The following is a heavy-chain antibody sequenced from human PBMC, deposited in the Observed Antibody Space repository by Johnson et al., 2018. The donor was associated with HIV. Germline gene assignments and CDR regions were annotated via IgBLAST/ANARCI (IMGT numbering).Heavy chain of an antibody. CDR1: GFTFSSYG. D-gene: IGHD3-3*01. V-gene: IGHV3-NL1*01. CDR3: ANILSSLEWFPDDAFDI. Sequence: VQLLESGGGVVQPGGSLRLSCAASGFTFSSYGMSWVRQVPGKGLEWVSGIHWNGANTGYADSVTGRFTISRDNSKNTLYLQMNSLRAEDTAVYYCANILSSLEWFPDDAFDIWGQGTMVTVS. CDR2: IHWNGANT. J-gene: IGHJ3*02.